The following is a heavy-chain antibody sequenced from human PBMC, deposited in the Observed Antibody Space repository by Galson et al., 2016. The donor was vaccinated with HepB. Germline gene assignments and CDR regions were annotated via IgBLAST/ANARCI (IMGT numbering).Heavy chain of an antibody. V-gene: IGHV4-59*01. J-gene: IGHJ3*02. CDR2: IHYSGST. D-gene: IGHD3-10*01. CDR1: GVSISDYY. Sequence: LSLTCTVSGVSISDYYWSWIRQPPGKGLESIGYIHYSGSTNYNPSLKSRVTILVDMSKKQFSLKLSSVTAADTAVYYCARKGFGDAFDIWGQGTMVTVSS. CDR3: ARKGFGDAFDI.